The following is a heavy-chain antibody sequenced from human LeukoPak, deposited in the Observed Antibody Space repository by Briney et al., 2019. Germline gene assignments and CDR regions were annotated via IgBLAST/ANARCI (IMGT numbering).Heavy chain of an antibody. CDR1: GFTFSSYA. CDR3: GRVTYYYDSSGYYDY. J-gene: IGHJ4*02. D-gene: IGHD3-22*01. V-gene: IGHV3-30-3*01. Sequence: GGSLRLSCAASGFTFSSYAMHWVRQAPGKGLEWVAVISYDGSNKYYADSVKGRFTISRDNSKNTLYLQMNSLRAEDTAVYYCGRVTYYYDSSGYYDYWGQGTLVTVSS. CDR2: ISYDGSNK.